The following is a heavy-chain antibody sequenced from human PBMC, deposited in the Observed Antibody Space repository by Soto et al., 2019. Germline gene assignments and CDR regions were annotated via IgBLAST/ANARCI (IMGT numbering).Heavy chain of an antibody. D-gene: IGHD2-2*02. J-gene: IGHJ4*02. CDR1: GASVNSNSYY. Sequence: SETLSLTCIVSGASVNSNSYYWTWIRQPPGKGLEWIGYTDYSGSTKYNPSLKSRVTISVDTSKNQFSLRVSSVTAADTAMYYCARADRQYCSVSTCYIFDYWGQGTQVTV. CDR3: ARADRQYCSVSTCYIFDY. V-gene: IGHV4-61*01. CDR2: TDYSGST.